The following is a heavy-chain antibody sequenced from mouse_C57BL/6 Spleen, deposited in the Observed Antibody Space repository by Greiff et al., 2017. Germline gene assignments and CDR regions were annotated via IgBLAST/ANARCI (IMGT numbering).Heavy chain of an antibody. CDR1: GYTFTDYY. CDR2: INPNNGGT. D-gene: IGHD1-1*01. V-gene: IGHV1-26*01. CDR3: ARIYYYGSSYVGYYAMDY. Sequence: EVQLQQSGPELVKPGASVKISCKASGYTFTDYYMNWVKQSHGKSLEWIGDINPNNGGTSYNQKFTGKATLTVDKSSSTAYMELRSLTSEDSAVYYCARIYYYGSSYVGYYAMDYWGQGTSVTVSS. J-gene: IGHJ4*01.